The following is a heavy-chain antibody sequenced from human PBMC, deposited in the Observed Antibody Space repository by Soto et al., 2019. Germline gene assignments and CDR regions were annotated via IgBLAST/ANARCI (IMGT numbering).Heavy chain of an antibody. V-gene: IGHV3-30*18. D-gene: IGHD3-3*01. CDR2: IPYDGSNK. Sequence: LXLSCSASRFTFSSYCIHWVRQAPGKGLECVAVIPYDGSNKYYADSVKGRFTISRDNSKNTLYLQMNSLRAEDTAVYYCAKDGVRFLEWLLSPYYYYGMDVWGQGPTVTVSS. CDR1: RFTFSSYC. CDR3: AKDGVRFLEWLLSPYYYYGMDV. J-gene: IGHJ6*02.